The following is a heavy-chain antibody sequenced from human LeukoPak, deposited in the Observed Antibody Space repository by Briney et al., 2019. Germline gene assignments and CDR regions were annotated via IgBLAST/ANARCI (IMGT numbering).Heavy chain of an antibody. CDR1: GFTVSSNY. V-gene: IGHV3-53*01. CDR3: ARYPQYYYGSGSP. CDR2: IYSGGST. J-gene: IGHJ4*02. Sequence: GGSLRLSCAASGFTVSSNYMSWVRQAPGKGLEWVSVIYSGGSTYYADSVKGRFTISRDNSKNTLYLQMNSLRAEDTAVYYCARYPQYYYGSGSPRGQGTLVTVSS. D-gene: IGHD3-10*01.